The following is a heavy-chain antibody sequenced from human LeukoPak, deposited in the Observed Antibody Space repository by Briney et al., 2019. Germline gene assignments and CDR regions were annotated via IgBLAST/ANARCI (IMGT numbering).Heavy chain of an antibody. CDR3: ARDMSGKIDSSGPNGLGY. Sequence: GGSLRLSCAASGFTFSDYYMSWIRQAPGKGLEWVSYISSSGSTIYYADSVKGRFTISRDNAKNSLYLQMNSLRAEDTAVYYCARDMSGKIDSSGPNGLGYWGQGTLVTVSS. J-gene: IGHJ4*02. CDR2: ISSSGSTI. D-gene: IGHD3-22*01. V-gene: IGHV3-11*04. CDR1: GFTFSDYY.